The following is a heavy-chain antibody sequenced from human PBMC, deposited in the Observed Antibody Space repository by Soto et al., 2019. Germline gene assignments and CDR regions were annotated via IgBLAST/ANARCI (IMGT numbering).Heavy chain of an antibody. CDR1: GGSISSSSYC. CDR2: IYYSGST. Sequence: QLHLQESGPGLVKSSETLSLTCTVSGGSISSSSYCWVWIRQPPGKGLEWIWSIYYSGSTDYKPSFKSRVTISVDTSKNQLSLILSSVTAADTAVYYCARTRAVWFDPWGQGTLVTVSS. D-gene: IGHD6-19*01. V-gene: IGHV4-39*01. J-gene: IGHJ5*02. CDR3: ARTRAVWFDP.